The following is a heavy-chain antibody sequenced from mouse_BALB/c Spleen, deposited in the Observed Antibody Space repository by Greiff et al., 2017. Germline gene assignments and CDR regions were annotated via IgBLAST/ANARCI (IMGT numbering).Heavy chain of an antibody. D-gene: IGHD2-2*01. J-gene: IGHJ4*01. CDR3: ARQRLPSFYAMDY. CDR2: ISSGGSYT. CDR1: GFTFSSYG. Sequence: EVHLVESGGDLVKPGGSLKLSCAASGFTFSSYGMSWVRQTPDKRLEWVATISSGGSYTYYPDSVKGRFTISRDNAKNTLYLQMSSLKSEDTAMYYCARQRLPSFYAMDYWGQGTSVTVSS. V-gene: IGHV5-6*01.